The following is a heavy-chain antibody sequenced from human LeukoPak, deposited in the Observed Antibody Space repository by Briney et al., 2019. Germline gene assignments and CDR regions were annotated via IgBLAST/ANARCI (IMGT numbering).Heavy chain of an antibody. CDR3: ARVNGWSGAQYYFDY. Sequence: SETLSLTCAVYGGSFSGYYWSWIRQPPGKGLEWIGEINHSGSTNYNPSLKSRVTISVDTSKNQFSLNLSSVTAADTAVYYCARVNGWSGAQYYFDYWGQGTLVTVSS. J-gene: IGHJ4*02. V-gene: IGHV4-34*01. CDR2: INHSGST. CDR1: GGSFSGYY. D-gene: IGHD6-19*01.